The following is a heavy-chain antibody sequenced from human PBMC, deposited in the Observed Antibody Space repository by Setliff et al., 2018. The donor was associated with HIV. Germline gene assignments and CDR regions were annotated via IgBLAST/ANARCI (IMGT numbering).Heavy chain of an antibody. CDR3: ARVGRRVVVAATDY. D-gene: IGHD2-15*01. CDR1: GGSFSGYY. CDR2: ITHSGSA. J-gene: IGHJ4*02. Sequence: PSETLSLTCAVYGGSFSGYYCWSWIRQSPGERLEWIGDITHSGSAEYSPSFRSRVTISVDTSKNQFSLKLSSVTAADTAVYYCARVGRRVVVAATDYWGQGTLVTVSS. V-gene: IGHV4-34*01.